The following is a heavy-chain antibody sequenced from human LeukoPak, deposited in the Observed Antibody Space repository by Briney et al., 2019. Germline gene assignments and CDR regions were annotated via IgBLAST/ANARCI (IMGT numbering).Heavy chain of an antibody. CDR2: IYYSGST. Sequence: SETLSLTCTVSGGSISSYYWSWIRQPPGKGLEWIGYIYYSGSTNYNPSLKGRVTISVDTSKNQFSLKLSSVTAADTAVYYCARHGSKFYYYYMDVWGKGTTVTVSS. J-gene: IGHJ6*03. CDR3: ARHGSKFYYYYMDV. D-gene: IGHD1-14*01. CDR1: GGSISSYY. V-gene: IGHV4-59*08.